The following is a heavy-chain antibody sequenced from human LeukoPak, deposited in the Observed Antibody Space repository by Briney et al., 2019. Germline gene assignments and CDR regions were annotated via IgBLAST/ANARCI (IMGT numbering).Heavy chain of an antibody. J-gene: IGHJ4*02. Sequence: SETLSLTCTASGGSIDSYYWSWIRQPPWKGLEWIGYIYYTGSTEYHPSLKSRVTISLDTSKNQFSLKLTSVTAADTAVYYCTRVYQSAEYYFDYWGQGNLVSVSS. V-gene: IGHV4-59*01. CDR1: GGSIDSYY. D-gene: IGHD2-2*01. CDR3: TRVYQSAEYYFDY. CDR2: IYYTGST.